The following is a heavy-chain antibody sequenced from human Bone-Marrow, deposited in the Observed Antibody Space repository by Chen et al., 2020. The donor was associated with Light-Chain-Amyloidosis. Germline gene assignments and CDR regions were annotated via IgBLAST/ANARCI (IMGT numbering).Heavy chain of an antibody. CDR2: VSGITVST. V-gene: IGHV3-23*04. CDR1: GFNFSSFG. D-gene: IGHD3-10*01. CDR3: TRKGGYFDF. Sequence: EVQLVESGGGLVQPGGSLRLSCATSGFNFSSFGMSWVRQAPGKGLEWVSTVSGITVSTYYAGAVKGRFIISRDNSKSTLYLQMNSLRAGDTAVYFCTRKGGYFDFWGQGSLVTVSS. J-gene: IGHJ4*02.